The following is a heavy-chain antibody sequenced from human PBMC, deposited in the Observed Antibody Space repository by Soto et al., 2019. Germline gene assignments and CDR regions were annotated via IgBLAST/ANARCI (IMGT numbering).Heavy chain of an antibody. J-gene: IGHJ4*02. D-gene: IGHD2-2*01. CDR3: ARYQRSDRALPFFDS. Sequence: ASVKVSCKASGYTFTGYYIHWVRQAPGQGLEWMGWISPKSADTKYAQRFQGRVTMTLDTSSSTPYMELSRLTSDDTAVYYCARYQRSDRALPFFDSWGQGTLVTVSS. V-gene: IGHV1-2*02. CDR1: GYTFTGYY. CDR2: ISPKSADT.